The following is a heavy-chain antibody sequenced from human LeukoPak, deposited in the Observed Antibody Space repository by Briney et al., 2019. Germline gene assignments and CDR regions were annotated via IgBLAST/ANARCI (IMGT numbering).Heavy chain of an antibody. CDR1: GYTFSGYY. J-gene: IGHJ6*02. Sequence: ASVKVSCKASGYTFSGYYMHWVRQAPGQGLEWMGWIEPNSGGTNYAQKFQGRVTMTRDMSISTAYMELSRLRSDDTAVYYCATRSISYIAAPDVWGQGTTVTVSS. D-gene: IGHD2-2*01. CDR3: ATRSISYIAAPDV. CDR2: IEPNSGGT. V-gene: IGHV1-2*02.